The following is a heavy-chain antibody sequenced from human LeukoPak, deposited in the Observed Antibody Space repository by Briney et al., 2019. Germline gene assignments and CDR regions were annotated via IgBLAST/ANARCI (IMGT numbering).Heavy chain of an antibody. CDR3: ARGRQRWLQSLDY. CDR2: INHSGST. Sequence: PGGSLRLSCAASGFTFSSYAMSWVRQPPGKGLEWIGEINHSGSTNYNPSLKSRVTISVETSKNQFSLKLSSVTAADTAVYYCARGRQRWLQSLDYWGQGTLVTVSS. D-gene: IGHD5-24*01. V-gene: IGHV4-34*01. J-gene: IGHJ4*02. CDR1: GFTFSSYA.